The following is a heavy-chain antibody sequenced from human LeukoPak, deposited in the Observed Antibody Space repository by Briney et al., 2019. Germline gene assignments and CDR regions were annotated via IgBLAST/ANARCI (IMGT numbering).Heavy chain of an antibody. V-gene: IGHV4-34*01. CDR2: INHSGST. Sequence: SETLSLTCAVYGGSLSGYYWSWIRQPPGKGLEWIREINHSGSTNYNPSLKSRVTISVDTSKNQFSLKLSSVTAADTAVYYCARVFYGGYCSGGSCWYFDYWGQGTLVTVSS. CDR3: ARVFYGGYCSGGSCWYFDY. CDR1: GGSLSGYY. J-gene: IGHJ4*02. D-gene: IGHD2-15*01.